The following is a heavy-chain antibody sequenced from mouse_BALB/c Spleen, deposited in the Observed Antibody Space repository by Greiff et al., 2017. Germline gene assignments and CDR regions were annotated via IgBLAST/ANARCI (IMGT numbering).Heavy chain of an antibody. CDR3: AREGGSSSFDY. CDR1: GFTFSDYY. Sequence: EVHLVESGGGLVKPGGSLKLSCAASGFTFSDYYMYWVRQTPEKRLEWVATISDGGSYTYYPDSVKGRFTISRDNAKNNLYLQMSSLKSEDTAMYYCAREGGSSSFDYWGQGTTLTVSS. CDR2: ISDGGSYT. V-gene: IGHV5-4*02. D-gene: IGHD1-1*01. J-gene: IGHJ2*01.